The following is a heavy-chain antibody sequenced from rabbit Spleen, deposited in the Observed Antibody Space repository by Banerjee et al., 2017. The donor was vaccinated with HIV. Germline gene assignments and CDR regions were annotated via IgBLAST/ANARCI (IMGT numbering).Heavy chain of an antibody. CDR1: GFSFSNNYY. J-gene: IGHJ6*01. V-gene: IGHV1S40*01. Sequence: QSLEESGGDLVKPGASLTLTCTASGFSFSNNYYMCWVRQAPGKGLQWIACINTYTGKAVYASWANGRFTISKTSSTTVTLQMTSLTAADTGTYFCARDSGSSFSSYGMDLWGQGTLVTVS. D-gene: IGHD8-1*01. CDR2: INTYTGKA. CDR3: ARDSGSSFSSYGMDL.